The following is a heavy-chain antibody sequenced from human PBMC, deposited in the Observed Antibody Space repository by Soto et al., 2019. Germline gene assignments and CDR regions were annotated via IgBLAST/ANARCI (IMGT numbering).Heavy chain of an antibody. CDR2: IYWDDDK. CDR1: WFSPSTSGVG. D-gene: IGHD6-13*01. J-gene: IGHJ4*02. CDR3: AHRDLTYSSSAGFDY. Sequence: SRPTPVNPTPTPPPTFTLSWFSPSTSGVGVGWIPQPPGKALEWLALIYWDDDKRYSPSLKSRLTITKDTSKNQVVLTMANMDPVDTATYYCAHRDLTYSSSAGFDYWGQGTPVTVSS. V-gene: IGHV2-5*02.